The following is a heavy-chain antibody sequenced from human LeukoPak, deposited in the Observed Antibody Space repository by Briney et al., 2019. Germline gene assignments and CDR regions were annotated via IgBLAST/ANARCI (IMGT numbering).Heavy chain of an antibody. CDR2: IYYSGST. CDR3: ARDNGGGFDY. Sequence: SETLSLTCTVSGGSLSSYYWSWIRQPPGKGLEWIGYIYYSGSTNYNPSLKSRVTISVDTSKNQFSLKLSCVTAADTAVYYCARDNGGGFDYWGQGTLVTVSS. D-gene: IGHD4-23*01. V-gene: IGHV4-59*01. J-gene: IGHJ4*02. CDR1: GGSLSSYY.